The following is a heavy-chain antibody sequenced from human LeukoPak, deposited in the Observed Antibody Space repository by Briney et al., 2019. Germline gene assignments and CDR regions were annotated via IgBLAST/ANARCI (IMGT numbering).Heavy chain of an antibody. D-gene: IGHD5-18*01. Sequence: GGSLRLSCAASGFTFSSYSMNWVRQAPGKGLEWVSSISSSSSYIYYADSVKGRFTISRDNAKNSLYLQMNRLRAEDTAVYYCARGRSGYSYGRDYYYYGMDVWGQGTTVTVSS. CDR3: ARGRSGYSYGRDYYYYGMDV. CDR2: ISSSSSYI. J-gene: IGHJ6*02. CDR1: GFTFSSYS. V-gene: IGHV3-21*01.